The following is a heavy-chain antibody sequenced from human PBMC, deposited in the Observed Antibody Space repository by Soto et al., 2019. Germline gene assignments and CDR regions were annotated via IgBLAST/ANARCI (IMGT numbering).Heavy chain of an antibody. D-gene: IGHD2-2*01. J-gene: IGHJ4*02. Sequence: GGSLRLSCAPSGFTFRSSGMHWVRQAPGKGLEWVSLISGSGGSTYYADSVKGRFTISRDNSKNTLYLQMNSLRAEDTAVYYCAKGRGYCSSTSCYVGSDYWGQGTLVTVSS. CDR2: ISGSGGST. V-gene: IGHV3-23*01. CDR3: AKGRGYCSSTSCYVGSDY. CDR1: GFTFRSSG.